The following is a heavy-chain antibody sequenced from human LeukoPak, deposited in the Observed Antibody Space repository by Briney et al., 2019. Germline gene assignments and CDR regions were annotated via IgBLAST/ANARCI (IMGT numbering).Heavy chain of an antibody. CDR3: ARGWSLFS. CDR2: ISYDGSNK. Sequence: GGSLRLSCAASGFTFSSYAMSWVRQAPGKGLEWVAVISYDGSNKYYADSVKGRFTISRDNSKNTLHLQMNSLRAEDTAVYYCARGWSLFSWGQGTLVTVSS. V-gene: IGHV3-30-3*01. D-gene: IGHD6-19*01. J-gene: IGHJ5*02. CDR1: GFTFSSYA.